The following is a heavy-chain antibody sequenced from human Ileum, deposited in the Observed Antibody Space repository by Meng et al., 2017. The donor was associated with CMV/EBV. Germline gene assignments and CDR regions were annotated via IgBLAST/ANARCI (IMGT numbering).Heavy chain of an antibody. CDR1: GFPLGEYS. CDR2: SSATGGYT. Sequence: LLVDLGVCLLNPGGSLSLSCKACGFPLGEYSMNWIRPAPGKGLEYVSYSSATGGYTNYADSVKGRFTMSRDNDENSLYLQMNNLRAEDTAVYYCARGLCGYYTAWYASDYWGQGTLVTVSS. D-gene: IGHD3-3*01. CDR3: ARGLCGYYTAWYASDY. J-gene: IGHJ4*02. V-gene: IGHV3-11*05.